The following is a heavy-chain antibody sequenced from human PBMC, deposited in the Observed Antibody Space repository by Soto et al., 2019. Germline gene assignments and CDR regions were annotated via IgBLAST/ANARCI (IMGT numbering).Heavy chain of an antibody. Sequence: QVQLVESGGGVVQPGRSLRLSCAASGFTFSSYGMHWVRQAPGKGLEWVAVIWYDGSNKYYADSVKGRFTISRDNSKNTLYLQMNSLRAEDTAVYYCARDVNYGDAGGLDYWGQGTLVTVSS. V-gene: IGHV3-33*01. CDR2: IWYDGSNK. CDR1: GFTFSSYG. J-gene: IGHJ4*02. CDR3: ARDVNYGDAGGLDY. D-gene: IGHD4-17*01.